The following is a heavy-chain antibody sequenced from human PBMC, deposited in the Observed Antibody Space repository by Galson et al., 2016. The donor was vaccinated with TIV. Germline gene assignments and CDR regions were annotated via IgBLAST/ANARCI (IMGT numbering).Heavy chain of an antibody. Sequence: ETLSLTCTVSGASMNRGDYYWAWIRQPPGKGLQWIGNIYYTGGTYYNPSLRSRVTISIDTSKNNFSLKLNSVTAADPAIYYCAREAGELVPVDYYYYYIDVWGKGTTVTVSS. V-gene: IGHV4-39*07. D-gene: IGHD3-16*01. CDR3: AREAGELVPVDYYYYYIDV. J-gene: IGHJ6*03. CDR2: IYYTGGT. CDR1: GASMNRGDYY.